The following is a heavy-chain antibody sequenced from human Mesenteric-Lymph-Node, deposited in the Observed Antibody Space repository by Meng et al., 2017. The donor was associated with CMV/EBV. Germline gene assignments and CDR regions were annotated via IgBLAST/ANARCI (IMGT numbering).Heavy chain of an antibody. CDR2: INPNSGVS. CDR3: ARDSVNPEGFDP. D-gene: IGHD2-8*01. Sequence: QVQRVQSRAEVGKPGASVLDSCKASGYTFADFYLLWVRQAPGQGLEWMGRINPNSGVSNSAQIFQGRVTMTRDTSINTAYMKLGRLTSDDTAVYYCARDSVNPEGFDPWGQGTLVTVSS. CDR1: GYTFADFY. V-gene: IGHV1-2*06. J-gene: IGHJ5*02.